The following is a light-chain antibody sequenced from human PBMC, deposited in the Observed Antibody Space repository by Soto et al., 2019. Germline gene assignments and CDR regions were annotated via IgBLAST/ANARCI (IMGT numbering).Light chain of an antibody. J-gene: IGKJ5*01. CDR1: QSISRY. CDR2: VAS. CDR3: QQSYGTPFT. Sequence: DIQMTQSPSSLSASAGDRVTITCRASQSISRYLTWYQQKLGKAPNLLIYVASSLATEVPARFSGSGSGTDFTLTITSLQSEDFAAYYCQQSYGTPFTFGQGTRLEIK. V-gene: IGKV1-39*01.